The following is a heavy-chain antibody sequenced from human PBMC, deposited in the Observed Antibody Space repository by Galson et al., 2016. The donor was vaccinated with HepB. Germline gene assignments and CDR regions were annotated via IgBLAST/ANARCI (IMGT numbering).Heavy chain of an antibody. V-gene: IGHV3-15*01. CDR3: TTDLPAIGGQGFDF. CDR1: GFSFSHAW. CDR2: IKNRAEGGTT. Sequence: SLRLSCAASGFSFSHAWMSWVRPAPGKGLEWVGHIKNRAEGGTTDYAAPVKGRFYISRDDSEDTLYLQLNSLKTEDTAMYYCTTDLPAIGGQGFDFWGQGILVTVSS. D-gene: IGHD2-15*01. J-gene: IGHJ4*02.